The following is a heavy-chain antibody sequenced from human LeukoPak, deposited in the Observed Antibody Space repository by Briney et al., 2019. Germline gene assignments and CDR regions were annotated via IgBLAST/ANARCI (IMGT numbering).Heavy chain of an antibody. V-gene: IGHV1-69*13. CDR2: IIPIFGTA. D-gene: IGHD6-19*01. J-gene: IGHJ4*02. Sequence: SVKVSCKASGGTFSSYAISWVRQAPGQGLEWMGGIIPIFGTANYAQKFQGRVTITADEPTSTAYMELSSLRSEDTAVYYCARGGSSGWSLTPDFDYWGQGTLVTVSS. CDR3: ARGGSSGWSLTPDFDY. CDR1: GGTFSSYA.